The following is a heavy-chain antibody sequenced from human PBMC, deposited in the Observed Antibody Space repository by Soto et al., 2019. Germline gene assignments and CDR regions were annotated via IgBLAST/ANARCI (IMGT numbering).Heavy chain of an antibody. V-gene: IGHV1-3*01. Sequence: ASVKVSCKASGYTFTSYAMHWVRQAPGQRLEWMGWINAGNGNTKYSQKFQGRVTITRDTSASTAYMELSSLRSEDTAVYYCARGSLEWLVPGWFDPWGQGTLVTVSS. CDR2: INAGNGNT. CDR1: GYTFTSYA. D-gene: IGHD6-19*01. J-gene: IGHJ5*02. CDR3: ARGSLEWLVPGWFDP.